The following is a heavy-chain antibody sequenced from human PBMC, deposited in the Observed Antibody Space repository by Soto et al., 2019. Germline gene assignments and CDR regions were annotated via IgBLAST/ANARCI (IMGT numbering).Heavy chain of an antibody. J-gene: IGHJ5*02. CDR3: ARGVSRNSYRRDNWFDP. V-gene: IGHV4-34*01. CDR1: GGSFSGYY. D-gene: IGHD1-1*01. Sequence: TSETLSLTCAVYGGSFSGYYWSWIRQPPGKGLEWIGEINHSGSTNYNPSLKSRVTIAVDTSKNQFSLKLSSVTAADTAVYYCARGVSRNSYRRDNWFDPWGQGTLVTVSS. CDR2: INHSGST.